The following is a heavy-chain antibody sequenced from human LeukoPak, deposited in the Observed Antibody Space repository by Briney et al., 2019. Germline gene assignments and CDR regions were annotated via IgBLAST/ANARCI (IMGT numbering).Heavy chain of an antibody. CDR2: IWYDGSNK. Sequence: GGSLRLSCAASGFTFSSYGMHWVRQAPGKGLEWVAVIWYDGSNKYYADSVKGRFTISRDNSKNTLYLQMNSLRAEDTAVYCCARFDTYSSPDDYWGQGTLVTVSS. D-gene: IGHD2-21*01. CDR3: ARFDTYSSPDDY. CDR1: GFTFSSYG. J-gene: IGHJ4*02. V-gene: IGHV3-33*01.